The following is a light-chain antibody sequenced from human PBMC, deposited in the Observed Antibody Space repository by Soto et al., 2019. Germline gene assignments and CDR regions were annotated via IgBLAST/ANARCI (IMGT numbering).Light chain of an antibody. Sequence: EIVMTQSPATLSVSPVGRATLSCMASQSISDTLAWYQQKPGQAPRLLIYSASRRATGFPGRFSGSGSGTDFTLTISSLQSEDLAVYYCQQYNNWPWTFGQGTKVDIK. J-gene: IGKJ1*01. CDR3: QQYNNWPWT. CDR2: SAS. CDR1: QSISDT. V-gene: IGKV3-15*01.